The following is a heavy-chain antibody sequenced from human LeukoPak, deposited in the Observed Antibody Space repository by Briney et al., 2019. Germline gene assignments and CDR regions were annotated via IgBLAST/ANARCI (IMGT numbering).Heavy chain of an antibody. V-gene: IGHV1-8*03. J-gene: IGHJ4*02. CDR3: ASSAISSKPYYFDY. Sequence: ASVKVSCKASGYTFTSYDINWVRQATGQGLEWMGWMNPNSGNTGYAQKFQGRVTITRNTSISTAYMELSSLRSEDTAVYYCASSAISSKPYYFDYWGQGTLVTVSS. CDR2: MNPNSGNT. D-gene: IGHD2-2*01. CDR1: GYTFTSYD.